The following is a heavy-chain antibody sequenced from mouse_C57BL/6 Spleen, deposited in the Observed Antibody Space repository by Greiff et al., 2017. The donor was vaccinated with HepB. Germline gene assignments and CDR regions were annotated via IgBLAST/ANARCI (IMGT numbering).Heavy chain of an antibody. CDR2: INPYNGDT. CDR1: GYSYTGYF. V-gene: IGHV1-20*01. J-gene: IGHJ3*01. D-gene: IGHD2-4*01. CDR3: AREDYGFAY. Sequence: EVKLQESGPELVKPGDSVKISCKASGYSYTGYFMNWVMQSHGKSLEWIGRINPYNGDTFYNQKFKGKATLTVDKSSSTAHMELRSLTSEDSAVYYCAREDYGFAYWGQGTLVTVSA.